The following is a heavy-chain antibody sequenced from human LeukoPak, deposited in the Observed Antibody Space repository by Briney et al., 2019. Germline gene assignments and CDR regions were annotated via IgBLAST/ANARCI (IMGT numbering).Heavy chain of an antibody. D-gene: IGHD3-10*01. V-gene: IGHV1-2*02. Sequence: ASVKVSCKASGYTFTGYYIHWVRQAPGQGLEWMGGLNPDTGSTNYAQKFQARVIMTRDTSINTAYMELRRLRYADTAMYFCARESFSGSGGLNWFAPWGQGTLVTVSS. CDR2: LNPDTGST. CDR1: GYTFTGYY. CDR3: ARESFSGSGGLNWFAP. J-gene: IGHJ5*02.